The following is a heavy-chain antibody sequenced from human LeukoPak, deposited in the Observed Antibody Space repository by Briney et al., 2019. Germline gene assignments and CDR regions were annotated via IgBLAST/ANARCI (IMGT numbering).Heavy chain of an antibody. Sequence: PGGSLRLSCAASGFTVSSNEMSWVRQAPGKGLEWVSSISGGSTYYADSRKGRFTISRDNSKNTLHLQMNSLRAEDTAVYYCTGAYCSSTSCYDNYFDYWGQGTLVTVSS. V-gene: IGHV3-38-3*01. CDR2: ISGGST. J-gene: IGHJ4*02. CDR3: TGAYCSSTSCYDNYFDY. D-gene: IGHD2-2*01. CDR1: GFTVSSNE.